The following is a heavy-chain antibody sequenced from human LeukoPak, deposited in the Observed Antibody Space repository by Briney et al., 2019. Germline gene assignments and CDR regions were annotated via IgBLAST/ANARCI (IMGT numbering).Heavy chain of an antibody. Sequence: SETLSLTCTVSGGSISSYYWSWIRQPAGKGLEWIGRIYTIGSTNYNPSLKSRVTISVDKSKNQFSLKLSSVTAADTAVYYCARLKLTDNWFDPWGQGTLVTVSS. CDR3: ARLKLTDNWFDP. D-gene: IGHD5-24*01. CDR2: IYTIGST. V-gene: IGHV4-4*07. J-gene: IGHJ5*02. CDR1: GGSISSYY.